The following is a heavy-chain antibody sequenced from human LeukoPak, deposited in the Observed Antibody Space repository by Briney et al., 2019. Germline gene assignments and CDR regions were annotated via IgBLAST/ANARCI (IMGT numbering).Heavy chain of an antibody. J-gene: IGHJ4*02. D-gene: IGHD5-18*01. V-gene: IGHV3-30*02. CDR1: GFTFSSYG. Sequence: PGGSLRLSCAASGFTFSSYGMHWVRQAPGKGLEWVAFIRYDGSNKYYADSVKGRFTISRDNSKNTLYLQMNSLRAEDTAVYYCAKVRIQLWLLVDYWGQGTLVTVSS. CDR3: AKVRIQLWLLVDY. CDR2: IRYDGSNK.